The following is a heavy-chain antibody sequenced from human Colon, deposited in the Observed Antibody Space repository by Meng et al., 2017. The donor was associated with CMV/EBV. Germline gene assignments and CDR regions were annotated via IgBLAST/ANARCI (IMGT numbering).Heavy chain of an antibody. CDR1: GSTPTTHG. D-gene: IGHD3-9*01. CDR2: IAYDGSKT. V-gene: IGHV3-30*02. J-gene: IGHJ6*02. Sequence: GESLKISCAVSGSTPTTHGMHWVRQAPGKGLEWVAFIAYDGSKTLHADSVKGRFTISRDKSNNTLYLQMNSLRPDDTAVYYCAKEFPSLKLVPYHYYAMDVWGQGTTVTVSS. CDR3: AKEFPSLKLVPYHYYAMDV.